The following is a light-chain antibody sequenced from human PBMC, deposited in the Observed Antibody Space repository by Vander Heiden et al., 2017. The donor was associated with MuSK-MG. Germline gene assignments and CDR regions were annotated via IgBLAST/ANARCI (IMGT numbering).Light chain of an antibody. V-gene: IGKV1-33*01. CDR3: QQDDIFRT. CDR2: GAS. Sequence: DIQMTQSPSSLSAAVGDSVTITCQASQDINNFLSWYQQKPGEAPKIVIYGASNSEAGVPSRFSARGNGTHFTFTISGLQPADTATYFCQQDDIFRTFGQGTKLDIK. CDR1: QDINNF. J-gene: IGKJ2*01.